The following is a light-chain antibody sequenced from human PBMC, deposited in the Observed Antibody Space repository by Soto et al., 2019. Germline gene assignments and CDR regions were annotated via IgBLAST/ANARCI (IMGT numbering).Light chain of an antibody. CDR2: GAS. V-gene: IGKV3-15*01. Sequence: SCMASQSVSSNLAWYQQKPGQAPRLLIYGASTRATGIPARFSGSGSGTEFTLTISSLQSEDFAVYYCQQYNNWPPWTFGQGTKVDI. CDR3: QQYNNWPPWT. J-gene: IGKJ1*01. CDR1: QSVSSN.